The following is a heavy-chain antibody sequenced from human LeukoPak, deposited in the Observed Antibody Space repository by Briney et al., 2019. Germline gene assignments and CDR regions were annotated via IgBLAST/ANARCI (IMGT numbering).Heavy chain of an antibody. CDR3: ASSNWNSANYYYAMDV. CDR2: IHTGGSA. Sequence: GGSLRLSCAASGLSVRSNYLTWVRQAPGKGLEWVSVIHTGGSAYYADSVKGRFIISRDNSKNTLYLQINNLRAEDTAVYYCASSNWNSANYYYAMDVWGQGTLVTVSS. CDR1: GLSVRSNY. D-gene: IGHD1-7*01. V-gene: IGHV3-53*01. J-gene: IGHJ6*02.